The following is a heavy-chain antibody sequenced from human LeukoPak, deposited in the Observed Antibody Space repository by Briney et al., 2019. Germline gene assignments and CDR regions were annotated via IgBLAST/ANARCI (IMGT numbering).Heavy chain of an antibody. V-gene: IGHV3-11*04. CDR2: ISSSGSTL. CDR1: GFTFSDYY. Sequence: GGSLRLSCAASGFTFSDYYMSWIRQAPGKGLEWVSYISSSGSTLFYADSVKGRFTVSGDNAKNSLYLQMNSLRAEDTAVYYCAKGVLYYAFDFWGQGTMVTVSS. D-gene: IGHD2-8*01. J-gene: IGHJ3*01. CDR3: AKGVLYYAFDF.